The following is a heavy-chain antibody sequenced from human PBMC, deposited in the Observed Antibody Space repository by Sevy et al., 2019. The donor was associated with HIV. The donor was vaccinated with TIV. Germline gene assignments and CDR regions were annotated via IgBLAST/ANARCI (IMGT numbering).Heavy chain of an antibody. CDR2: ISGSAYST. Sequence: GGSLRLSCAASGFTFNTYAMSWVRQAPGKGLEWVSGISGSAYSTYYADSVKGRFTISRDNSKNTLSLQMNGLRAEDTAVYYCAKESPGYNYDSSGSLDYWGQGTLVTVSS. J-gene: IGHJ4*02. CDR3: AKESPGYNYDSSGSLDY. V-gene: IGHV3-23*01. D-gene: IGHD3-22*01. CDR1: GFTFNTYA.